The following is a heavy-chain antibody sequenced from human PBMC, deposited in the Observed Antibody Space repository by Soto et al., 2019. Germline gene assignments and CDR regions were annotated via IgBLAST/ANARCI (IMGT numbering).Heavy chain of an antibody. CDR3: SRAGRRGGSLTPPRTFDY. V-gene: IGHV1-69*13. J-gene: IGHJ4*02. CDR2: IIPIFDTT. Sequence: ASVKVSCKASGGTFSDYAINWVRQAPGQGLEWMGGIIPIFDTTNFAQKFQGRVTINADESTSTAYMELSSLRYEDTAVYYCSRAGRRGGSLTPPRTFDYWGQGTLVTVPQ. CDR1: GGTFSDYA. D-gene: IGHD2-15*01.